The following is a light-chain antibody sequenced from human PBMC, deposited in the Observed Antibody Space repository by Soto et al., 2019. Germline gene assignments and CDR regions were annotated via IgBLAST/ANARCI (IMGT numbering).Light chain of an antibody. CDR3: QQYGSSPKT. V-gene: IGKV3-20*01. CDR1: QSVSSSY. J-gene: IGKJ1*01. Sequence: EIVLTQSPGTLSFSPGERATLSCRASQSVSSSYLAWYQQKPGQAARLLIYGASSRATGIPDRFSGSGSGTDFTLTISRLEPEHFAVYYCQQYGSSPKTFGQGTKVDI. CDR2: GAS.